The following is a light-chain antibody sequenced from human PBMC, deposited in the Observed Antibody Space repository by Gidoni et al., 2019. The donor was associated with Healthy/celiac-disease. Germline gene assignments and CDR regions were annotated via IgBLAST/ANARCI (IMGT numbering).Light chain of an antibody. CDR1: QGISSY. Sequence: DIQLTQSPSFLSASVGDRVTITCRASQGISSYLAWYQQKPGKAPKLLIYAASTLQSGTELTLTISSLQPEDFATYYCQQLNSYPRTFGQGTKVEIK. CDR3: QQLNSYPRT. J-gene: IGKJ1*01. CDR2: AAS. V-gene: IGKV1-9*01.